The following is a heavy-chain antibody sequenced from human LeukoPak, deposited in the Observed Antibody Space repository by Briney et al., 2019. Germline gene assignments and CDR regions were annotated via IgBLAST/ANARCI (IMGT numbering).Heavy chain of an antibody. CDR1: GYSFTSYW. CDR2: IYPGDSDT. V-gene: IGHV5-51*01. Sequence: GESLKISCKGSGYSFTSYWIGWVRQMPGKGLEGMGIIYPGDSDTRYSPSFQGQVTISADKSISTAYLQWSSLKASDTAMYYCARHDYGGTGGYYFDYWGQGTLVTVSS. J-gene: IGHJ4*02. D-gene: IGHD4-23*01. CDR3: ARHDYGGTGGYYFDY.